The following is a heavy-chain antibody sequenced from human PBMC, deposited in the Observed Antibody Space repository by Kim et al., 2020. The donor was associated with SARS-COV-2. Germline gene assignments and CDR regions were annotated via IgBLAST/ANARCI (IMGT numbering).Heavy chain of an antibody. D-gene: IGHD3-3*01. V-gene: IGHV3-23*01. J-gene: IGHJ4*02. Sequence: YADSGTGRLTISRGNYKNTLYQQMKSLRTEDTAVYYCAKGDDYDLNFDYWGQGTLVTVSS. CDR3: AKGDDYDLNFDY.